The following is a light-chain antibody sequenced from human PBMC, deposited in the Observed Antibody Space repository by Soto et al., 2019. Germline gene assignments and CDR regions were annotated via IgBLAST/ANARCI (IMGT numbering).Light chain of an antibody. Sequence: ERVMTQSPATLSVSPGGRATLSCRASQSVGSNLAWYQQKPGQAPRLLIFGASSRATGVPARFSGSGSGTEFTLTINSLQSEDFAVYYCQQYNNWPPITFGQGTRLEIK. V-gene: IGKV3-15*01. CDR3: QQYNNWPPIT. CDR2: GAS. CDR1: QSVGSN. J-gene: IGKJ5*01.